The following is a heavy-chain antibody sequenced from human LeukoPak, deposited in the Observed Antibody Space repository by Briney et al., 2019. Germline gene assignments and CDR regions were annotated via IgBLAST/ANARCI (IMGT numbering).Heavy chain of an antibody. CDR3: ARDRGIVGATIWYFDL. J-gene: IGHJ2*01. CDR1: GFTFSIYA. CDR2: IWYDGSNK. D-gene: IGHD1-26*01. Sequence: GRSLRLSCAASGFTFSIYAMHWVRQAPGKELEWVAAIWYDGSNKYFADSVKGRFTLSRDNSKNTLYLQMNSLRAEDTAVYYCARDRGIVGATIWYFDLWGRGTLVTVSS. V-gene: IGHV3-33*01.